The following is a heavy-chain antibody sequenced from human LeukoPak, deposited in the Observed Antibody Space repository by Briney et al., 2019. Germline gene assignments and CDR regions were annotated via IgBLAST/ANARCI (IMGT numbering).Heavy chain of an antibody. Sequence: PGGSLRLSCAASGFTFDDYTTHWVRHAPGKGLEWVSLISWDGGSTYYADSVKGRFTISRDNSKNSLYLQMNSLRTEDTALYYCAIEPKGEFGVDYWGQGTLVTVSS. CDR1: GFTFDDYT. J-gene: IGHJ4*02. V-gene: IGHV3-43*01. CDR2: ISWDGGST. CDR3: AIEPKGEFGVDY. D-gene: IGHD3-16*01.